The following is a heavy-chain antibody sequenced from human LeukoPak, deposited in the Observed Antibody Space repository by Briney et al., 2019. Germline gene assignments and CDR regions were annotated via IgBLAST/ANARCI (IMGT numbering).Heavy chain of an antibody. J-gene: IGHJ6*02. CDR2: ISSDGSNK. V-gene: IGHV3-30*14. CDR1: GFTFSSYA. Sequence: GGSLRLSCAASGFTFSSYAMHWVRQAPGKGLEWVAVISSDGSNKYYADSVKGRFTISRDDSKSMVYLQMDRLRAEDTAVYYCARCKGGWSDHFYGMDVWGQGTTVTVSS. D-gene: IGHD6-19*01. CDR3: ARCKGGWSDHFYGMDV.